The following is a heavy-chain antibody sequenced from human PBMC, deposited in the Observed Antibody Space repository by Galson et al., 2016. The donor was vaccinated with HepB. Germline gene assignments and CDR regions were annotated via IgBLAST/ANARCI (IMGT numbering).Heavy chain of an antibody. Sequence: SLRLSCAASGITLRGYAMNWVRQAPGKGLDWVSCISRGGTYTYYADSVKGRFTISRDNSKNSLYLQMNSLRAEDTAIYFCARTPGYSGTWYDAFDIWGPGTIVTVSS. D-gene: IGHD6-13*01. CDR3: ARTPGYSGTWYDAFDI. V-gene: IGHV3-21*01. CDR1: GITLRGYA. CDR2: ISRGGTYT. J-gene: IGHJ3*02.